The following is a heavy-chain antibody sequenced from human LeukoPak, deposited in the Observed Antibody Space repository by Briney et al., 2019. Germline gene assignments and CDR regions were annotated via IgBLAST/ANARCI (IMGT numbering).Heavy chain of an antibody. CDR3: ARDTFPYYYDSSGYPDY. V-gene: IGHV1-2*02. Sequence: ASVKVSCKASGYTFTGHYMHWVRQAPGQGLEWMGWINPNSGGTNYAQKFQGRVTMTRDTSISTAYMELSRLRSDDTAVYYCARDTFPYYYDSSGYPDYWGQGTLVTVSS. D-gene: IGHD3-22*01. J-gene: IGHJ4*02. CDR2: INPNSGGT. CDR1: GYTFTGHY.